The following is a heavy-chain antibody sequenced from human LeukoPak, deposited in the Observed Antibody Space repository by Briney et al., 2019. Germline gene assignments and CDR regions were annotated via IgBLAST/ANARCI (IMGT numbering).Heavy chain of an antibody. J-gene: IGHJ4*02. Sequence: ASVKVSCKASGYSFTAYYTHWVRQAPGQGLEWMGWVNPHSGGTNYAQNFQGRVTMTRDMSISTVYMELSRLRSDDTALYYCVRDDYYGSGSYYENYFEYWGQGTLVTVSS. CDR3: VRDDYYGSGSYYENYFEY. V-gene: IGHV1-2*02. CDR2: VNPHSGGT. D-gene: IGHD3-10*01. CDR1: GYSFTAYY.